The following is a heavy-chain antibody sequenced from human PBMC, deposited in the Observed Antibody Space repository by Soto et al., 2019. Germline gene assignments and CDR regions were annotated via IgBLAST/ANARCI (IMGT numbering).Heavy chain of an antibody. D-gene: IGHD1-1*01. CDR3: ARDRFRYNWNDFPYYYYGMDV. J-gene: IGHJ6*02. CDR2: ISYDGSNK. Sequence: QVQLVESGGGVVQPGRSLRLSCAASGFTFSSYAMHWVRQAPGKGLEWVAVISYDGSNKYYADSVKGRFTISSDNSKNTLYLQMNSLRAEDTAVYYCARDRFRYNWNDFPYYYYGMDVWGQGTTVTVSS. V-gene: IGHV3-30-3*01. CDR1: GFTFSSYA.